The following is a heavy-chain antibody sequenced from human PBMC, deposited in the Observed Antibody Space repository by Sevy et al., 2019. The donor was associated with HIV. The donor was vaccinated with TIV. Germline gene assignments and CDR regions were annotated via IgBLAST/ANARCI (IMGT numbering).Heavy chain of an antibody. CDR1: GYTLTQLS. D-gene: IGHD3-22*01. CDR2: FDPEDAKT. Sequence: ASVKVSCKVSGYTLTQLSMHWVRLTPGKGLEWMASFDPEDAKTVYSQKFQGRLSMTEDTSTHTASMEFSSLRSEDTAVDYCATTKDYYESSGDPFDYWGQGTLVTVSS. V-gene: IGHV1-24*01. CDR3: ATTKDYYESSGDPFDY. J-gene: IGHJ4*02.